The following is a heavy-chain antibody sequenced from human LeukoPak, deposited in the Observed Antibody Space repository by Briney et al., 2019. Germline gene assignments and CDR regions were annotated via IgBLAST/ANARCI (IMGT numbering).Heavy chain of an antibody. CDR2: IYTSGST. CDR1: GGSISSYY. D-gene: IGHD3-9*01. CDR3: ARWILTGYYQYYFDY. J-gene: IGHJ4*02. V-gene: IGHV4-4*08. Sequence: PSETLSLTCTVSGGSISSYYWSWIRQPPGKGLEWIGRIYTSGSTNYNPSLKSRVTISVDTSKNQFSLKLSSVTAADTAVYYCARWILTGYYQYYFDYWGQGTLVTVSS.